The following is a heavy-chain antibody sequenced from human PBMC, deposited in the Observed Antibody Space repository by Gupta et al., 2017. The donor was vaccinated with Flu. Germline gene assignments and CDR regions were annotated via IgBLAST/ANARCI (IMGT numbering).Heavy chain of an antibody. J-gene: IGHJ4*02. CDR2: IVSEGRGT. CDR3: GRGFKGPDY. Sequence: EVQLVESGGGLVQPGGSLRLSCAASGFTFSSYWMHWVRQAPGKGLVWVSRIVSEGRGTTDADSVKGRLTIARDKAKNTLYLQMKSMRVEDTAVDDCGRGFKGPDYGGLGTLVTVSS. CDR1: GFTFSSYW. V-gene: IGHV3-74*01.